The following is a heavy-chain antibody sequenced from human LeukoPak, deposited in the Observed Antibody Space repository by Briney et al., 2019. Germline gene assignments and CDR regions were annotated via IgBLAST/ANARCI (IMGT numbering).Heavy chain of an antibody. Sequence: PSETLSLTCTVSGYSISSGYYWGWIRQPPGKGLEWIGNIFHSETTYYNPSLKSRVTISVDTSKNQFSLELSSVTAADTAVYYCAKSNGYGLIDIWGQGTMVTVSS. CDR2: IFHSETT. J-gene: IGHJ3*02. CDR1: GYSISSGYY. D-gene: IGHD3-10*01. V-gene: IGHV4-38-2*02. CDR3: AKSNGYGLIDI.